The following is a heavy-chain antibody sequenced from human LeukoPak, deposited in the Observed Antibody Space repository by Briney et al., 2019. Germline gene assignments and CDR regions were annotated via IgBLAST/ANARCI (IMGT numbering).Heavy chain of an antibody. J-gene: IGHJ4*02. CDR1: GFTFSSYA. CDR3: VRDRSSGSYFGFYYFDY. V-gene: IGHV3-64*01. Sequence: PGGSLRLSCAASGFTFSSYAMHWVRQAPGKGLEYVSSISSNGGTTYYANSVEGRFTISRDNSKNTLYLQMGSLRAEDMAVYYCVRDRSSGSYFGFYYFDYWGQGTQVTVSS. CDR2: ISSNGGTT. D-gene: IGHD1-26*01.